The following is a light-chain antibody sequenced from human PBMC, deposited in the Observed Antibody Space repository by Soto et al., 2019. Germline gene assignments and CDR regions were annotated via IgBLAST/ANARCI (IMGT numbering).Light chain of an antibody. CDR3: SSYAGNNNYV. Sequence: QSALTQPPSASGSPGQSVTFSCTGTSSDIGDYDYVSWYQQHPGKAPKLMIYAVTKRPSGVPDRFSGSKSGNTASLTVSGLQADDEADYYCSSYAGNNNYVFGAGTKVTVL. CDR2: AVT. V-gene: IGLV2-8*01. CDR1: SSDIGDYDY. J-gene: IGLJ1*01.